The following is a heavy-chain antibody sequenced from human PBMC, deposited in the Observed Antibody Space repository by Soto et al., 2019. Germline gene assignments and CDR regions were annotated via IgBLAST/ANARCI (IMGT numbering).Heavy chain of an antibody. Sequence: EVQLVESGGDLVQPGGSLRLSCAASGFSFGSSWMTWVRQAPGKGLEWVANIKTDGSKINYLDSVRGRFTVSRDNAKNSLYLEMTSLRAEDTALYYCARDVSPGSSSLYLDAFDIWGQGTMVTVSS. J-gene: IGHJ3*02. D-gene: IGHD6-13*01. CDR1: GFSFGSSW. CDR3: ARDVSPGSSSLYLDAFDI. V-gene: IGHV3-7*05. CDR2: IKTDGSKI.